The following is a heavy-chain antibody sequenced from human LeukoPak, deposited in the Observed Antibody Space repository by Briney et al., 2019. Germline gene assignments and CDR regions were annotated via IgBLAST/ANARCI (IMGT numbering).Heavy chain of an antibody. CDR3: ARDRGGSYSFDY. CDR1: GFTVSSNY. J-gene: IGHJ4*02. V-gene: IGHV3-53*01. CDR2: IYSGGST. D-gene: IGHD1-26*01. Sequence: PGGSLRLSCAASGFTVSSNYMSWVRQAPGKGLEWVSVIYSGGSTYYADSVKGRFTIPRDNSKNTLYLQMNSLRAEDTAVYYCARDRGGSYSFDYWGQGTLVTVSS.